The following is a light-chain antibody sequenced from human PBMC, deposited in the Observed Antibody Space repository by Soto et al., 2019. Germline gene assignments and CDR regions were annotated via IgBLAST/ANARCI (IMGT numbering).Light chain of an antibody. Sequence: EIVLAQSPGTLSLSPGGRASLACSAGQIVSNNYLAWYQQKPGQAPRLLIYGASSRATGIPDRFSGSGSGTDLTLTISRLEPGDFAVYYCQQYVTSPPGTFGQGTKVDNK. CDR2: GAS. CDR1: QIVSNNY. J-gene: IGKJ1*01. V-gene: IGKV3-20*01. CDR3: QQYVTSPPGT.